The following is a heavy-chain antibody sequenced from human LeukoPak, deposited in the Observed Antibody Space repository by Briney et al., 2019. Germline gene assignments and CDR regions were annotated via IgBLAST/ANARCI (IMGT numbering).Heavy chain of an antibody. Sequence: EASVKVSCKASGGTFSSYAISWVRQAPGQGLEWMGGIIPIFGTANYAQKFQGRVTITADESTSTAYMELSSLRSEDTAVYYCARAPTFGELLLAGSSYFDYWGQGTLVTVSS. CDR1: GGTFSSYA. CDR3: ARAPTFGELLLAGSSYFDY. J-gene: IGHJ4*02. V-gene: IGHV1-69*13. D-gene: IGHD3-10*01. CDR2: IIPIFGTA.